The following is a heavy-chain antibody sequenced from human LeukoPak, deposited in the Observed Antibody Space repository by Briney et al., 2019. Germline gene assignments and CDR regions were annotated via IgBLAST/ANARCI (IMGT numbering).Heavy chain of an antibody. CDR1: GFTFSRSA. Sequence: GGSLRLSCAASGFTFSRSALSWVRQAPGKGLVWVSRIKGDGSHTIYADSVKGRFTISRDNAKNTLYLQMRSLRAEDTAVYYCVRDWDHFDFDSWGQGTLVTVSS. CDR2: IKGDGSHT. CDR3: VRDWDHFDFDS. V-gene: IGHV3-74*01. D-gene: IGHD3-9*01. J-gene: IGHJ5*01.